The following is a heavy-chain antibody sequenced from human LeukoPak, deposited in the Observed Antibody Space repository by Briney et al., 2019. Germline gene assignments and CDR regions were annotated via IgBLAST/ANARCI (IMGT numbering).Heavy chain of an antibody. Sequence: GGSLRLSCAASGFTVSSNYMSWVRQAPGKGLEWVSVIYTGGCTYYADSVTGRFTISRDNSKNTLYLQMNSLRAEDTAVYYCARDGDYGTGSYYRGCIDSWGQGTPVTVSP. V-gene: IGHV3-53*01. CDR1: GFTVSSNY. CDR2: IYTGGCT. D-gene: IGHD3-10*01. CDR3: ARDGDYGTGSYYRGCIDS. J-gene: IGHJ4*02.